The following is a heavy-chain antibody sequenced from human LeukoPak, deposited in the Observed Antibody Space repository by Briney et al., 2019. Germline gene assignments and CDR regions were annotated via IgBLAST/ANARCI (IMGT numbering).Heavy chain of an antibody. CDR2: IKSKTDGGTT. D-gene: IGHD3-9*01. Sequence: GGSLRLSCAASGFTFSNAWRSWVRQAPGKGLEWVGRIKSKTDGGTTDYTAPVKGRFTISRDDSKNTLYLQMNSLKTEDTAVYYCTTYYDILTAPDYWGQGTLVTVSS. J-gene: IGHJ4*02. CDR3: TTYYDILTAPDY. CDR1: GFTFSNAW. V-gene: IGHV3-15*01.